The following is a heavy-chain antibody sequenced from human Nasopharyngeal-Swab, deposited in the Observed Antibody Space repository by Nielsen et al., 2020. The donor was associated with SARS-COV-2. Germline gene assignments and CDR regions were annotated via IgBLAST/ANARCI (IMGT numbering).Heavy chain of an antibody. CDR3: ARGRGITIFGVVTCYYMDV. Sequence: SVKVSCKASGGTFSSYAISWVRQAPGQGLEWMGRIIPILGIANYAQKFQGRVTITADKSTSTAYMELSSLRSEDTAVYYCARGRGITIFGVVTCYYMDVWGKGTTVTVSS. V-gene: IGHV1-69*04. J-gene: IGHJ6*03. CDR2: IIPILGIA. CDR1: GGTFSSYA. D-gene: IGHD3-3*01.